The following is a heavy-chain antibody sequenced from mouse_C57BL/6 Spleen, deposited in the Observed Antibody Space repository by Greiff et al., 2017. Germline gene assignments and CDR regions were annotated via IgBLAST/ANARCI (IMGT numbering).Heavy chain of an antibody. D-gene: IGHD2-2*01. CDR3: TRADGYDWFAC. V-gene: IGHV5-9-1*02. J-gene: IGHJ3*01. CDR2: ISSGGDYI. CDR1: GFTFSSYA. Sequence: EVQGVESGEGLVKPGGSLKLSCAASGFTFSSYAMSWVRQTPEKRLEWVAYISSGGDYIYYADTVKGRFTISRDSARNTLYLQMSGLKSEDTAMYYCTRADGYDWFACWGQGTLVTVSA.